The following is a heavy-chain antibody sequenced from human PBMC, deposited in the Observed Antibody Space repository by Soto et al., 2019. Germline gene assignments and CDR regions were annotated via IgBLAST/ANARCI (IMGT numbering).Heavy chain of an antibody. V-gene: IGHV3-30-3*01. D-gene: IGHD6-6*01. CDR3: ARDLSSSTGYYYYYYGMDV. CDR1: GFTFSSYA. J-gene: IGHJ6*02. Sequence: PGGSLRLSCAASGFTFSSYAMHWVRQAPGKGLEWVAVISYDGSNKYYADSVKGRFTISRDNSKNTLYLQMNSLRAEDTAVYYCARDLSSSTGYYYYYYGMDVWGQGTTVTVSS. CDR2: ISYDGSNK.